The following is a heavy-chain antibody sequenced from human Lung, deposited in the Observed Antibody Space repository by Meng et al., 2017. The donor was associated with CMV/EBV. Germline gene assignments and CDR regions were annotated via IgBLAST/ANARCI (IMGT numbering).Heavy chain of an antibody. CDR1: GFTFSSYW. Sequence: GEXXKISCAASGFTFSSYWMHWVRQAPGKGLVWVSRINSDGSSTSYADSVKGRFTISRDNAKNTLYLQMNSLRAEDTAVYYCAREGYCSSTSCLYYYYYGMDVWXQGTXVTVSS. D-gene: IGHD2-2*01. CDR2: INSDGSST. CDR3: AREGYCSSTSCLYYYYYGMDV. J-gene: IGHJ6*02. V-gene: IGHV3-74*01.